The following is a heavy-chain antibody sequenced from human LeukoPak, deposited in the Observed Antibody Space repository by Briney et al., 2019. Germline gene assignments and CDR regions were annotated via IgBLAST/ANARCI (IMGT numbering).Heavy chain of an antibody. J-gene: IGHJ4*02. V-gene: IGHV3-74*01. CDR2: VNIDETST. D-gene: IGHD4-23*01. CDR1: GFTFSNYW. Sequence: GGSLRLSCAASGFTFSNYWMHWVRQAPGRGLMWVSRVNIDETSTTYADSVKGRFTISRGNAKNTLYLQMNSLRADDTAVYYCARQSRATPDYWGQGTLVTVSS. CDR3: ARQSRATPDY.